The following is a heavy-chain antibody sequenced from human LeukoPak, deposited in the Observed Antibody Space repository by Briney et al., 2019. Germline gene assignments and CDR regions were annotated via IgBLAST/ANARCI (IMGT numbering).Heavy chain of an antibody. J-gene: IGHJ5*02. D-gene: IGHD4-17*01. CDR2: ISSSSSTI. CDR3: ARDDDYGDYIRFDP. CDR1: GFTFSSYS. Sequence: PGGSLRLSCAASGFTFSSYSMNWVRQAPGKGLEWASYISSSSSTIYYADSVKGRFTISRDNAKNSLYLQMNSLRAEDTAVYYCARDDDYGDYIRFDPWGQGTLVTVSS. V-gene: IGHV3-48*04.